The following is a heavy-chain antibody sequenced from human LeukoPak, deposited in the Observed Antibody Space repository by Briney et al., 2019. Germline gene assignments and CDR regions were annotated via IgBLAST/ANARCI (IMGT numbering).Heavy chain of an antibody. CDR1: GGSISSGVYY. J-gene: IGHJ3*02. V-gene: IGHV4-31*03. Sequence: SETLSLTCTVSGGSISSGVYYWSWIRQHPGKGLEWIGYIYYSGSTYYNPSLKSRVTISVDTSKNQFSLKLSSVTAADTAVYYCARDKRLSQWAFDIWGQGTMVTVSS. D-gene: IGHD2-8*01. CDR2: IYYSGST. CDR3: ARDKRLSQWAFDI.